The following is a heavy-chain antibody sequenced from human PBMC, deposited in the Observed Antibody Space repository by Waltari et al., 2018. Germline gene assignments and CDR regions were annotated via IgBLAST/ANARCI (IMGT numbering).Heavy chain of an antibody. V-gene: IGHV3-7*01. CDR3: TRGRVDFAY. CDR2: IKEDGSEI. CDR1: GFTFSSYW. Sequence: EVQLVESGGGLVQPGGSLSLSCAASGFTFSSYWMSWVRQAPGKGLEWVANIKEDGSEIYYVDSVKGRFTISRDNAKNSLYLQMNSLRAEDTAMFYCTRGRVDFAYWGQGTLVTVSS. J-gene: IGHJ4*02.